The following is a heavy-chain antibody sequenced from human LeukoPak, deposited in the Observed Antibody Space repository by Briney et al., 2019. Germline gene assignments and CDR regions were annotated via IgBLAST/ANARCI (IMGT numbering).Heavy chain of an antibody. Sequence: SQTLSLTCAISGDSVSSTTSAWTWIRQSPSRGLEWLGRTYYRSQWRNDYADSVKSRITFNSDTSKNQFSLQLSSVTPEDTAVYYCAREWGRGGNTVDYFDYWGLGTMVTVS. V-gene: IGHV6-1*01. D-gene: IGHD4-23*01. CDR1: GDSVSSTTSA. J-gene: IGHJ4*02. CDR2: TYYRSQWRN. CDR3: AREWGRGGNTVDYFDY.